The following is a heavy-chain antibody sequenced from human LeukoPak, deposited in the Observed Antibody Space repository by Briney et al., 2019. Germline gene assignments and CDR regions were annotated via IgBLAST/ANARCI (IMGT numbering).Heavy chain of an antibody. J-gene: IGHJ5*02. CDR3: ARGAIVVVPAAREGWFDP. V-gene: IGHV1-18*01. CDR1: GYTFTSYG. CDR2: ISAYNGNT. D-gene: IGHD2-2*01. Sequence: GASVKVSCKASGYTFTSYGISWVRQAPGQGLEWMGWISAYNGNTNYAQKLQGRVTMTTDTSTSTAYMELRSLRSDDTAVYYCARGAIVVVPAAREGWFDPWGQGTLVTVSS.